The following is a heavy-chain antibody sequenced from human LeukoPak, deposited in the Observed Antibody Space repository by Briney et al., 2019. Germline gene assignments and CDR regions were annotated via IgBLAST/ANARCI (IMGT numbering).Heavy chain of an antibody. Sequence: PGGSLRLSCAASGFTFSSYAMSWVRQSPGKGLDWVANIKPDGSETNYLDSVKGRFTISRDNARDSLFLEMNNLRVDDTAVYYCARDGGELWPLDEWGQGILVTVSS. V-gene: IGHV3-7*01. CDR1: GFTFSSYA. J-gene: IGHJ4*02. CDR3: ARDGGELWPLDE. CDR2: IKPDGSET. D-gene: IGHD3-10*01.